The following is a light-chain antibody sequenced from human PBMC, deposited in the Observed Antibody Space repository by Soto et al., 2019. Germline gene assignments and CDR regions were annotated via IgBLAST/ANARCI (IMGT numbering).Light chain of an antibody. Sequence: DIQMTQSPSSLSASVGDRVTISCRASQSISSYLNWYQQKPGTAPRLLIYRASSVKSGVPPRFSGSGSGRDFTLTISSLRPEDTASYFCQQSYGSPPWTFGQGTKVEVK. CDR2: RAS. V-gene: IGKV1-39*01. J-gene: IGKJ1*01. CDR1: QSISSY. CDR3: QQSYGSPPWT.